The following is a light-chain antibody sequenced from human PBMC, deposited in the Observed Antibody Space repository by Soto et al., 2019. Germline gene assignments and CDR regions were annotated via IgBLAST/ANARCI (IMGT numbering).Light chain of an antibody. CDR3: QQFNSYSEA. CDR2: KAS. J-gene: IGKJ1*01. Sequence: DIQMTQSPSTLSGSVGDRVTITCRASQTISSWLAWYQQKPGKAPKLLIYKASTLKSGVPSRFSGSGSGTEFTLTISSLQRDDFATYYCQQFNSYSEAFGQGTKVDIK. CDR1: QTISSW. V-gene: IGKV1-5*03.